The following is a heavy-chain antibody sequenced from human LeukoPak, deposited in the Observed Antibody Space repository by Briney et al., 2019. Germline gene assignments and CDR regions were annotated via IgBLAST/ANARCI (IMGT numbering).Heavy chain of an antibody. CDR2: MRHDGRKK. J-gene: IGHJ6*04. CDR3: AKEAQLWFLDV. D-gene: IGHD5-18*01. CDR1: EFTFISYA. V-gene: IGHV3-30*02. Sequence: GGSLRLSCAASEFTFISYAMHGVRQAPGKGLEGVGFMRHDGRKKDYASGVNGRSTISRNNSKNTMYLKMNGRESEDTAVYYCAKEAQLWFLDVWGKGTTVTVSS.